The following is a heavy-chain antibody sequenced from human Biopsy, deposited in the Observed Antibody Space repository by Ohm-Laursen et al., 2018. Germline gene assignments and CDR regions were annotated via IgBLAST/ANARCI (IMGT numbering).Heavy chain of an antibody. Sequence: SVKVSCKVSGFSFTGYYIHWVRQAPGQGLEWMGWISPKSGDTNYAHKFQGNITMTRDTSMSTAYMEMSRLRCNDTAVYYCALQSVAQMKNFDYWGQGTLVTVSS. J-gene: IGHJ4*02. CDR1: GFSFTGYY. D-gene: IGHD6-19*01. V-gene: IGHV1-2*02. CDR2: ISPKSGDT. CDR3: ALQSVAQMKNFDY.